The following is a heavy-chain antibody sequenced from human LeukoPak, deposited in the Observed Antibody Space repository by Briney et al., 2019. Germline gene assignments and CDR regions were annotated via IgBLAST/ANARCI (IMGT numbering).Heavy chain of an antibody. CDR2: ISSSGSTI. Sequence: GGSLRLSCAASGFTFSDYYMSWIRQAPGKGLEWVSYISSSGSTIYYADSVKGRFTISRDNAKNSLYLQMNSLRAEDTAVYYCATFVSAAAPLFEYWGQGTLVTVSS. CDR3: ATFVSAAAPLFEY. CDR1: GFTFSDYY. J-gene: IGHJ4*02. V-gene: IGHV3-11*04. D-gene: IGHD2-15*01.